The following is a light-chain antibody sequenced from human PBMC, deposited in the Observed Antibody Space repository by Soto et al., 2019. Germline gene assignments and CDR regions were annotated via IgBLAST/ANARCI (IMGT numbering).Light chain of an antibody. V-gene: IGLV2-14*03. J-gene: IGLJ1*01. Sequence: QSALTQPASVSGSPGQSITISCTATSSEVGSSIYVSWYQQHPGKAPKLLIYDVTNRLSGVSDRFSGSKSGDTASLTISGLQAEDEADYYCSACTISATGIVFGTGTELTVL. CDR2: DVT. CDR3: SACTISATGIV. CDR1: SSEVGSSIY.